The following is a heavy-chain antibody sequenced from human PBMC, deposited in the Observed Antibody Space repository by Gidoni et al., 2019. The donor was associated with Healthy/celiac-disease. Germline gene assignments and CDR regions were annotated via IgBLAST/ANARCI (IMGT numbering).Heavy chain of an antibody. J-gene: IGHJ6*02. CDR2: INHSGST. CDR3: ARSTLTDYYYYGMDV. Sequence: LLKPSETLSLTCAVYGASFSGYYWSWIRQPPGKGLEWIGEINHSGSTNYNPSLKSRVTISVDTSKNQFSLKLSSVTAADTAVYYCARSTLTDYYYYGMDVWGQGTTVTVSS. V-gene: IGHV4-34*01. CDR1: GASFSGYY. D-gene: IGHD2-8*02.